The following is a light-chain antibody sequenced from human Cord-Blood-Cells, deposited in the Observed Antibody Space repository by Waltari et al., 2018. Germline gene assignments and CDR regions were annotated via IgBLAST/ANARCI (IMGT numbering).Light chain of an antibody. CDR3: CSYAGSSAWV. Sequence: QSALTQPASVSGSPGQSITIPCTGTSSDVGRYNLVSWYQQHPGKAPKLRIYEGSKRPSWVSNRFSGSKSGNPASLTISGFQAEDEADYYCCSYAGSSAWVFGGGPKLTVL. J-gene: IGLJ3*02. V-gene: IGLV2-23*01. CDR1: SSDVGRYNL. CDR2: EGS.